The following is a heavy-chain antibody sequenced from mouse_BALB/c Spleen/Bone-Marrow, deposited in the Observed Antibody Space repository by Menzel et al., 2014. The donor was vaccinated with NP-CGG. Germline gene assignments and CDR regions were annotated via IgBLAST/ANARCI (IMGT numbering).Heavy chain of an antibody. J-gene: IGHJ2*01. CDR2: ILPGSGNT. V-gene: IGHV1-9*01. D-gene: IGHD2-12*01. Sequence: QVQLQQSGAELMRPGASVKLSCKATGYTFTSYWIEWVKQRPGQGLEWIGAILPGSGNTNYTQKFKGKATFTADTSSSTAYMQLSSLTSEDSAVYYCARYYKCDYWGQGTTLTASA. CDR3: ARYYKCDY. CDR1: GYTFTSYW.